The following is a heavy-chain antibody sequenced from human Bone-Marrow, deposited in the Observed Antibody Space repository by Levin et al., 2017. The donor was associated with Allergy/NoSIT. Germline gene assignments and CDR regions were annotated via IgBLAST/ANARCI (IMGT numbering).Heavy chain of an antibody. J-gene: IGHJ5*02. CDR3: ARVAVADGWFDP. D-gene: IGHD6-19*01. V-gene: IGHV1-69*04. CDR2: IIPILGIA. Sequence: ASVKVSCKASGGTFSSYAISWVRQAPGQGLEWMGRIIPILGIANYAQKFQGRVTITADKSTSTAYMELSSLRSEDTAVYYCARVAVADGWFDPWGQGTLVTVSS. CDR1: GGTFSSYA.